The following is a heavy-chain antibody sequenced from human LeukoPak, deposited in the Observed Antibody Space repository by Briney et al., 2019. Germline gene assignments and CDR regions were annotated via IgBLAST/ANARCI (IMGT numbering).Heavy chain of an antibody. Sequence: SGPTLVKPTRTLTLTCTFSGFSLSTSGVGVGWIRQPPGKALEWLALIYWNDDKRYSPSLKSRLTITKDTSKNQVVLTMTNMDPVDTATYYCVHSLISGSYYGCFDYWGQGTLVTVSS. CDR1: GFSLSTSGVG. CDR2: IYWNDDK. V-gene: IGHV2-5*01. J-gene: IGHJ4*02. CDR3: VHSLISGSYYGCFDY. D-gene: IGHD1-26*01.